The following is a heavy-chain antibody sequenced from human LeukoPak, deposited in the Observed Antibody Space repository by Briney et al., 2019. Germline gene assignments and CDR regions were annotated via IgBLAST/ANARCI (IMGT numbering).Heavy chain of an antibody. Sequence: SETLSPTCTVSGGSISSGCYYWSWIRQHPGKGLEWIGYIYYSGSTYYNPSLKSRVTISVDTSKNQFSLKLSSVTAADTAVYYCARVLYCSGGRCYQFDYCSQATLVTVSS. CDR2: IYYSGST. CDR3: ARVLYCSGGRCYQFDY. D-gene: IGHD2-15*01. J-gene: IGHJ4*02. CDR1: GGSISSGCYY. V-gene: IGHV4-31*03.